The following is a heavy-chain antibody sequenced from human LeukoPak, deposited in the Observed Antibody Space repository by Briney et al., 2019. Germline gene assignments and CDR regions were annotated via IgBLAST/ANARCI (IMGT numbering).Heavy chain of an antibody. J-gene: IGHJ5*02. CDR1: GYSISSGYY. D-gene: IGHD4-17*01. V-gene: IGHV4-61*01. CDR3: ARNGDYGDYWGNNWFDP. Sequence: SETLSLTCTVSGYSISSGYYRSWIRQPPGKGLEWIGYIYYSGSTNYNPSLKSRVTISVDTSKNQFSLKLSSVTAADTAVYYCARNGDYGDYWGNNWFDPWGQGTLVTVSS. CDR2: IYYSGST.